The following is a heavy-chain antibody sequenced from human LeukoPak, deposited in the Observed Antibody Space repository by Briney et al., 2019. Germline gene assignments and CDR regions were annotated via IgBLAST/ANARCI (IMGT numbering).Heavy chain of an antibody. CDR2: IYYSGST. Sequence: SETLSLTCTVSGGSISSGGYYWSWIRQHPGKGLEWIGYIYYSGSTYYNPSLKSRVTIPVDTSKNQFSLKLSSVTAADTAVYYCAREGYNHRPYWGQGTLVTVSS. V-gene: IGHV4-31*03. D-gene: IGHD1-1*01. CDR1: GGSISSGGYY. J-gene: IGHJ4*02. CDR3: AREGYNHRPY.